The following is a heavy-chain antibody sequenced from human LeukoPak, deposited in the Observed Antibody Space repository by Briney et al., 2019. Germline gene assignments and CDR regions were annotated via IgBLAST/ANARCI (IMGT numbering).Heavy chain of an antibody. Sequence: SETLSLTCTVSGGSISSSLYHWGWIRQSPGKNLEWLGSIYYTGTTHYNPSLKSRVTISVDTSKNQFSLKLSSVTAADTAVYYCARVTYYYDSSGYNWFDPWGQGTLVAVSS. CDR2: IYYTGTT. CDR1: GGSISSSLYH. J-gene: IGHJ5*02. CDR3: ARVTYYYDSSGYNWFDP. D-gene: IGHD3-22*01. V-gene: IGHV4-39*07.